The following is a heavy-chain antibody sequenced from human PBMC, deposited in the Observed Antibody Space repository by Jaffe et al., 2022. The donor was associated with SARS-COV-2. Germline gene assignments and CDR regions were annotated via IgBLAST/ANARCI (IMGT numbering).Heavy chain of an antibody. V-gene: IGHV3-9*01. J-gene: IGHJ4*01. CDR3: AKDPLYRGKVKYSSGWYPPAW. Sequence: EVQLVESGGGLVQPGRSLRLSCAASGFTFDDYAMHWVRQAPGKGLEWVSGISWNSGSIGYADSVKGRFTISRDNAKNSLYLQMNSLRAEDTALYYCAKDPLYRGKVKYSSGWYPPAWWGQGTLVTVSS. CDR2: ISWNSGSI. D-gene: IGHD6-19*01. CDR1: GFTFDDYA.